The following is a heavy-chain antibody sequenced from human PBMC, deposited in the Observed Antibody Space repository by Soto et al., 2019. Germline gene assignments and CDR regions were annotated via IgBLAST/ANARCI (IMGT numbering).Heavy chain of an antibody. Sequence: QVQLQESGPGLVKPSETLSLTCTGSGGYISSYYWSWVRQPPGKGLEWIGYIYYSGSTNYNPSLKSRVTIPVDTSKNQFSLKLSSVTAADTAVYYCASIAADGNDFAYWGRGSLVTVSS. CDR2: IYYSGST. D-gene: IGHD6-13*01. CDR1: GGYISSYY. J-gene: IGHJ4*02. CDR3: ASIAADGNDFAY. V-gene: IGHV4-59*08.